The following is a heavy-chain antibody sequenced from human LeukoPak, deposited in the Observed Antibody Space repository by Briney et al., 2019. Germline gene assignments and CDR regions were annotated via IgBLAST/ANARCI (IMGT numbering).Heavy chain of an antibody. CDR2: ISAYNGNT. V-gene: IGHV1-18*01. CDR3: ARGRLSSGSYLDYFDY. J-gene: IGHJ4*02. D-gene: IGHD3-10*01. CDR1: GYTLTSYG. Sequence: ASVKVSCKASGYTLTSYGISWVRQAPGQGLEWMGWISAYNGNTNYAQKLQGRVTMTTDTSTSTAYMELRSLRSDDTAVYYCARGRLSSGSYLDYFDYWGQGTLVTVSS.